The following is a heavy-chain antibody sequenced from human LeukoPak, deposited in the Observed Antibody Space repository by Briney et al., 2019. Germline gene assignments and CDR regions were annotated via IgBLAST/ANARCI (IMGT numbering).Heavy chain of an antibody. CDR3: VKDGAWGYYYFDY. CDR2: IGWNTGTI. D-gene: IGHD5-18*01. CDR1: GFNFDGYA. V-gene: IGHV3-9*01. J-gene: IGHJ4*02. Sequence: GGSLRLPCAASGFNFDGYAMHWVRQAPGKGLEWVSSIGWNTGTIGYADSVKGRFTISRDNAKNSLYLQMNNLRVEDTALYYCVKDGAWGYYYFDYWGQGTLVTVSS.